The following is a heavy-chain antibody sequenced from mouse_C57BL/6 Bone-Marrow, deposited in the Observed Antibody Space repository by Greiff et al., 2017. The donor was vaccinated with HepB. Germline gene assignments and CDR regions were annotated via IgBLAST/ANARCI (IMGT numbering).Heavy chain of an antibody. J-gene: IGHJ3*01. CDR1: GFTFSSYA. V-gene: IGHV5-9-1*02. Sequence: EVKLVESGEGLVKPGGSLKLSCAASGFTFSSYAMSWVRQTPERRLEWVAYISSGGDYIYYADTVKGRFTISRDNARNTLYLQMSSLKSEDTAMYYCTREDWDEAYWGQGTLVTVSA. D-gene: IGHD4-1*01. CDR2: ISSGGDYI. CDR3: TREDWDEAY.